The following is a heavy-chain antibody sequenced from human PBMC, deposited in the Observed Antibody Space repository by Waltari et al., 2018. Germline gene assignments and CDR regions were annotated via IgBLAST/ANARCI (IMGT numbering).Heavy chain of an antibody. Sequence: QVQLPEPGTGLVNPSRTLPRTCTAAGDSITFVIYSCSWIRQPAGKGLEWIGYIYTSGSTNYNPSLKSRVTISVDTSKNQFSLKLSSVTAADTAVYYCARDGIDPFDYWGQGTLVTVSS. J-gene: IGHJ4*02. D-gene: IGHD1-26*01. CDR1: GDSITFVIYS. CDR2: IYTSGST. CDR3: ARDGIDPFDY. V-gene: IGHV4-61*09.